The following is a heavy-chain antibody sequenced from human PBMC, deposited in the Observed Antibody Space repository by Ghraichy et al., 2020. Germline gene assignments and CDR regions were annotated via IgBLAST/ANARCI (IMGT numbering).Heavy chain of an antibody. D-gene: IGHD3-22*01. V-gene: IGHV7-4-1*02. CDR2: INTNTGNP. J-gene: IGHJ4*02. CDR1: GYTFTTYA. CDR3: AKGGYYYDSSGLIGIYFDY. Sequence: ASVKVSCKASGYTFTTYAMNWVRQAPGQGLEWMGWINTNTGNPTYAQGFTGRFVFSLETSVSTAYLQISSLKAEDTAVYYCAKGGYYYDSSGLIGIYFDYWGQGTLVTVSS.